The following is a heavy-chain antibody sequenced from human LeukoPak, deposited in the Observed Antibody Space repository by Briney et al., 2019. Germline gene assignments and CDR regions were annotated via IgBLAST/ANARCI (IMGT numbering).Heavy chain of an antibody. CDR3: VRDWEGFNFDI. V-gene: IGHV4-59*02. CDR2: IHNTGST. CDR1: GGSVRRYY. D-gene: IGHD1-26*01. J-gene: IGHJ3*02. Sequence: SDTLSLTCTVSGGSVRRYYWSWIRQPPGEGLEWIAYIHNTGSTNYNPSPKSRVTISLDTSKNEFSLKLTSVTAADTAVYYCVRDWEGFNFDIWGQGTMVTVSS.